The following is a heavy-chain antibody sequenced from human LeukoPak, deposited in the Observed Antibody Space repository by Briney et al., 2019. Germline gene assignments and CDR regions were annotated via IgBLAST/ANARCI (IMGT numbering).Heavy chain of an antibody. CDR2: ISYDGSNK. J-gene: IGHJ4*02. D-gene: IGHD3-22*01. Sequence: PGRSLRLSCAASGFTFSSYGMHWVRQAPGKGLEWVAVISYDGSNKYCADSVKGRFTISRDNSKNTLYLQMNSLRAEDTAVYYCAKARHYYDSSGYTDYWGQGTLVTVSS. CDR1: GFTFSSYG. V-gene: IGHV3-30*18. CDR3: AKARHYYDSSGYTDY.